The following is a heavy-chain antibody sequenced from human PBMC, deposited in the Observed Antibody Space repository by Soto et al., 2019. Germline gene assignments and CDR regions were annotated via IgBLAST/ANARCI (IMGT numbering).Heavy chain of an antibody. Sequence: QVQLVESGGGVVQPGRSLRLSCAASGFTFSSYGRHWVRQAPGKGLEWVAVISDDGSNKYYADSVKGRFTISTDNSNITLYLQMNSLRAEDTAVNYSENSEYDDCWSGYQKHPHTGWGQGTLVNVSS. J-gene: IGHJ4*02. CDR1: GFTFSSYG. CDR2: ISDDGSNK. D-gene: IGHD3-3*01. V-gene: IGHV3-30*18. CDR3: ENSEYDDCWSGYQKHPHTG.